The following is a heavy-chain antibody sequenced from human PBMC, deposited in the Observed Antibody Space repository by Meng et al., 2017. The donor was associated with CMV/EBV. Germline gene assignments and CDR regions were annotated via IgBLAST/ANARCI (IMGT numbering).Heavy chain of an antibody. CDR1: GFTFSDYY. Sequence: AASGFTFSDYYMTWIRQAPGKGLEWVSYISSSGGTIYYADSVKGRFTISRDNAKNSLYLQMSSLRAEDTAMYYCARVLLYGEGWFDPWGQGTLVTVSS. CDR3: ARVLLYGEGWFDP. V-gene: IGHV3-11*01. J-gene: IGHJ5*02. D-gene: IGHD4-17*01. CDR2: ISSSGGTI.